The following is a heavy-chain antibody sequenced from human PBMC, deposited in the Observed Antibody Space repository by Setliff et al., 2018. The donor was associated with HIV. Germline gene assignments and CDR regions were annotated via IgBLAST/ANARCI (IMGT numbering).Heavy chain of an antibody. CDR1: GYTFTDYG. Sequence: PGESLKISCKASGYTFTDYGIAWVRQMPGKGLEWIGVFFPGDSNVIYSPPFQGQVTISADKSISTAYLQWSSLKASDTAMYYCAKHLSPGSGWYSKARGMDVWGQGTTVTV. D-gene: IGHD6-19*01. J-gene: IGHJ6*02. V-gene: IGHV5-51*01. CDR3: AKHLSPGSGWYSKARGMDV. CDR2: FFPGDSNV.